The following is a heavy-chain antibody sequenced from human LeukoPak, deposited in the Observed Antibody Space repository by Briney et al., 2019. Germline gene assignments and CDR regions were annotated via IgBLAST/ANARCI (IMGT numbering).Heavy chain of an antibody. D-gene: IGHD1/OR15-1a*01. CDR3: ARQGEGTIDI. J-gene: IGHJ3*02. CDR1: GGSISGYF. Sequence: SSETLSLTCTVSGGSISGYFWNWIRQPPGEGLEWIGYIYYSGSTKYNPSLKSRVTTSVGTSKNQISLRLTSATAADTAVYFCARQGEGTIDIWGQGTLVTVSS. V-gene: IGHV4-59*08. CDR2: IYYSGST.